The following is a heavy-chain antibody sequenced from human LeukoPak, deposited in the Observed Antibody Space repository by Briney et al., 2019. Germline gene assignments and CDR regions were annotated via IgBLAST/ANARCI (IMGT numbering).Heavy chain of an antibody. J-gene: IGHJ6*03. CDR2: IIPIFGTA. CDR3: ARAAAAGTEYYYYMDV. V-gene: IGHV1-69*06. D-gene: IGHD6-13*01. Sequence: SVKVSCKASGGTFSSYAISWVRQAPGQGLEWMGRIIPIFGTANYAQKFQGRVTITADKSTSTAYMELSSLRSEDTAVYYRARAAAAGTEYYYYMDVWGKGTTVTVSS. CDR1: GGTFSSYA.